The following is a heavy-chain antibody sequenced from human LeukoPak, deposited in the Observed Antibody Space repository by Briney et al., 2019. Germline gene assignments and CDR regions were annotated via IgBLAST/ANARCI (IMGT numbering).Heavy chain of an antibody. CDR3: ARNEGSF. V-gene: IGHV3-11*01. Sequence: PGGSLRLSCAASGFTFSDHYMSWFRQAPGKGLEWVSYISNSGSLKYYADSVKGRFTISRDNAKNSLYLQMDSLRAEETAVYYCARNEGSFWGQGTLVTISS. J-gene: IGHJ4*02. D-gene: IGHD1-26*01. CDR2: ISNSGSLK. CDR1: GFTFSDHY.